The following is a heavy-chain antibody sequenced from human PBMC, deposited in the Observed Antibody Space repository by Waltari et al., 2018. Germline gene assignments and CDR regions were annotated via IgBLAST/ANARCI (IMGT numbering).Heavy chain of an antibody. CDR1: GYTLTELS. Sequence: QVQLVQSGAEVKKPGASVKVSCKVSGYTLTELSMHWVRQAPGKGLEWMGGFEPENVETIYSQKFQGRVTMTEDTSTDTAYMELSSLRSEDTAVYYCATSAFYDSSGYFRSYYFDYWGQGTLVTVSS. CDR3: ATSAFYDSSGYFRSYYFDY. CDR2: FEPENVET. V-gene: IGHV1-24*01. J-gene: IGHJ4*02. D-gene: IGHD3-22*01.